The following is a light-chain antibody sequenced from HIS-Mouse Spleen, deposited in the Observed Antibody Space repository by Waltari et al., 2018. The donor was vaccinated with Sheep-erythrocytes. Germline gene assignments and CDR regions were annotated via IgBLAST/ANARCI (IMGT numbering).Light chain of an antibody. V-gene: IGLV2-11*01. CDR2: YVS. CDR3: CSYAGSYNHV. CDR1: SSDVGGYNY. Sequence: QSALTQPRSVSGSPGQSVTISCTGTSSDVGGYNYVPWYQQHPGKAPKLMIYYVSKRPSGGPDRFAGSKSGNTASLTISGLQAEDEADYYCCSYAGSYNHVFATGTKVTVL. J-gene: IGLJ1*01.